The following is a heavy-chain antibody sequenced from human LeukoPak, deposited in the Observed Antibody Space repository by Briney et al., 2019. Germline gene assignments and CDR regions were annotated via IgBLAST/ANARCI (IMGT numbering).Heavy chain of an antibody. CDR3: ARDLSGGSYYNFDY. D-gene: IGHD1-26*01. CDR2: ISGSGGST. Sequence: GGSLRLSCAASGFTFSSYAMSWVRQAPGKGLEWVSAISGSGGSTYYADSVKGRFTISRDNSKNTLYLQMNSLRAEDTAVYYCARDLSGGSYYNFDYWGQGTLVTVSS. CDR1: GFTFSSYA. V-gene: IGHV3-23*01. J-gene: IGHJ4*02.